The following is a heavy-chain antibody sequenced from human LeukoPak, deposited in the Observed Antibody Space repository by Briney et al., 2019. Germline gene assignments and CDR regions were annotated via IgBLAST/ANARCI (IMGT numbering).Heavy chain of an antibody. V-gene: IGHV4-39*01. CDR3: ARIGIRRAASEPPHRFDY. CDR2: IYYSGST. Sequence: SETLSLTCTVSGVSISSSSYYWGWIRQPPGKGLEWIVSIYYSGSTYYNPSLKSRFTISVDTSKNQFSLKLSSVTAADTAVYYCARIGIRRAASEPPHRFDYWGQGTLVTVSS. D-gene: IGHD6-25*01. J-gene: IGHJ4*02. CDR1: GVSISSSSYY.